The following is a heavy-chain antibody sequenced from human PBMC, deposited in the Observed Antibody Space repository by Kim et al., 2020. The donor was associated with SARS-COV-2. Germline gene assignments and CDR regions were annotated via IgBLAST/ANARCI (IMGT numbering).Heavy chain of an antibody. J-gene: IGHJ4*02. CDR3: ARVSMDSSGYYKDY. V-gene: IGHV4-39*07. D-gene: IGHD3-22*01. Sequence: NPSLKSRVTISVDTSKNQFSLKLSSVTAADTAVYYCARVSMDSSGYYKDYWGQGTLVTVSS.